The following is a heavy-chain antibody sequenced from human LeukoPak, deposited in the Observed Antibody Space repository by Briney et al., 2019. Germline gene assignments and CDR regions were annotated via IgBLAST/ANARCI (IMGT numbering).Heavy chain of an antibody. V-gene: IGHV3-23*01. CDR3: ARSRVWYGSGSYSDY. CDR2: ISGSGVST. CDR1: GFTFSSYA. D-gene: IGHD3-10*01. Sequence: GGSLRLSCAASGFTFSSYAMSWVRQARGKGLEWVSAISGSGVSTYYVDSVKGRFTISRDNSKNTLYLQMNSLRAEDTAIYYCARSRVWYGSGSYSDYSGQGTLVTVSS. J-gene: IGHJ4*02.